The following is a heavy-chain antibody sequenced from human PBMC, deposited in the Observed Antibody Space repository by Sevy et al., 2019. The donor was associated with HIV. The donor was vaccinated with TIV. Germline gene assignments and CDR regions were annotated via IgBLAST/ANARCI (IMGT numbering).Heavy chain of an antibody. V-gene: IGHV1-69*13. CDR3: ARDSAVAGTTEDFQP. CDR2: LIPIFGTA. CDR1: GCTFSRYA. Sequence: ASVKVSCKASGCTFSRYAISWVRQAPGQGLEWMGGLIPIFGTANYAQKFQGRVTITADESTSTAYMELSSLRSEDTAVYYCARDSAVAGTTEDFQPWGQGTLVTVSS. J-gene: IGHJ1*01. D-gene: IGHD6-19*01.